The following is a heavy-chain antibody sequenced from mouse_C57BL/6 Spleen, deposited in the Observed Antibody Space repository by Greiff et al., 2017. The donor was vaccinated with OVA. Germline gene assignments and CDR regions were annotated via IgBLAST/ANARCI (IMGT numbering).Heavy chain of an antibody. CDR1: GYTFTDYY. CDR2: INPNNGGT. Sequence: VQLQQSGPELVKPGASVKISCKASGYTFTDYYMNWVKQSHGKSLEWIGDINPNNGGTSYNQKFKGKATLTVDKSSSTAYMELRSLTSEDSAVYYCASAYDYDWYFDVWGTGTTVTVSS. CDR3: ASAYDYDWYFDV. D-gene: IGHD2-4*01. V-gene: IGHV1-26*01. J-gene: IGHJ1*03.